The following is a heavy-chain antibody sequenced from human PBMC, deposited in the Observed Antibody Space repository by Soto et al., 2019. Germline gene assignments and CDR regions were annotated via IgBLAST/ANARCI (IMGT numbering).Heavy chain of an antibody. J-gene: IGHJ4*02. CDR2: IYYSGST. CDR3: ARLCSSTSCLTFDY. Sequence: SETLSLTCTVSGGSISSYYWSWIRQPPGKGLEWIGYIYYSGSTNYNPSLKSRVTISVDTSKNQFSLKLSSVTAADTAGYSWARLCSSTSCLTFDYWARKPWSPSPQ. CDR1: GGSISSYY. D-gene: IGHD2-2*01. V-gene: IGHV4-59*08.